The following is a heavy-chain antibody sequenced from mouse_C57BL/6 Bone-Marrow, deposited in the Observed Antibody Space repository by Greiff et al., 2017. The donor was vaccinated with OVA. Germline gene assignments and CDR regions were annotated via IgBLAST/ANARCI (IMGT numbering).Heavy chain of an antibody. J-gene: IGHJ2*01. Sequence: EVQVVESGGGLVKPGGSLKLSCAASGFTFSSYAMSWVRQTPEKRLEWVATISDGGSYTYYPDNVKGRFTISRDNAKNNLYLQMSHLKSEDTAMYYCARVIVSLYYFDYWGQGTTLIVSS. CDR1: GFTFSSYA. V-gene: IGHV5-4*01. CDR2: ISDGGSYT. CDR3: ARVIVSLYYFDY. D-gene: IGHD2-12*01.